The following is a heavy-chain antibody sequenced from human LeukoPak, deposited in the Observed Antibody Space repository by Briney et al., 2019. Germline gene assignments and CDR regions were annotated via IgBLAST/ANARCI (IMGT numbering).Heavy chain of an antibody. CDR1: GFTFSSYG. Sequence: PGGSLRLSCAASGFTFSSYGMSWIRQSPEKGPEWIADIVYSGSVNYNPSLKSRVSISADTSKVQFSLTLSSVTAADTAVYYCARGLASGYPPVPFDSWGQGTLVTVSS. V-gene: IGHV4-34*12. D-gene: IGHD3-3*01. CDR2: IVYSGSV. J-gene: IGHJ4*02. CDR3: ARGLASGYPPVPFDS.